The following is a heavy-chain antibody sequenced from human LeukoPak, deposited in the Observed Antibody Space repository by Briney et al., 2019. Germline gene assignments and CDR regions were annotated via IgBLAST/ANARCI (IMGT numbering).Heavy chain of an antibody. CDR3: ARGGGWIGYYYYMDV. J-gene: IGHJ6*03. D-gene: IGHD5-12*01. CDR1: GFTFCNSW. CDR2: IWFDGSNK. V-gene: IGHV3-33*08. Sequence: PGGSLRLSCAASGFTFCNSWMCWVRDAPGRGLGRVAVIWFDGSNKYYADSVKGRFTISRENSQTTRYLQMYTVRAEETAVYYCARGGGWIGYYYYMDVWGKGTTVTVCS.